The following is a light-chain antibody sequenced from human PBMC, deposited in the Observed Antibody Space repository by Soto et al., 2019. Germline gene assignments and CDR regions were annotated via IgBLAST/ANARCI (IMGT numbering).Light chain of an antibody. Sequence: IVLRQSPATLSLSPGESATLSCRASRSVSSYLGWYQQKPGQAPRLLIYDASNRATGIPARFSGSGSGTDFTLTISSLEPEDFAVYYCQQRSNWPPITSGQGTLPAVK. V-gene: IGKV3-11*01. CDR3: QQRSNWPPIT. CDR1: RSVSSY. CDR2: DAS. J-gene: IGKJ5*01.